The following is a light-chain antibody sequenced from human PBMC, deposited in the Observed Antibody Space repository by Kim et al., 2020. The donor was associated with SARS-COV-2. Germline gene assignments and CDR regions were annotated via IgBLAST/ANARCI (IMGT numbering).Light chain of an antibody. CDR1: SSDVGAYTY. CDR2: DVT. Sequence: QSALTQPASVSGTPGQSITISCSGTSSDVGAYTYVSWYQQYPGQAPKLMIYDVTKRPSGIPNRFSGSKSGNTASLIISGLQAGDEADYYCSSYTISSTLIFGGGTKVTVL. V-gene: IGLV2-14*01. J-gene: IGLJ2*01. CDR3: SSYTISSTLI.